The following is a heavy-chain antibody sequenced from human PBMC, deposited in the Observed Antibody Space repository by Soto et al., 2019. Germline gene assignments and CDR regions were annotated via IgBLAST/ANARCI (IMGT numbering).Heavy chain of an antibody. CDR1: GGSISSFY. Sequence: SETLSLTCTVSGGSISSFYWSWIRQPPGKGLEWIGYIYYSGSTNYNPSLKSRVTISVDTSKNQFSLKLSSVTAAGTAVYYCARQIYSGYLCWFDPWGQGTLVTVSS. J-gene: IGHJ5*02. V-gene: IGHV4-59*08. CDR2: IYYSGST. CDR3: ARQIYSGYLCWFDP. D-gene: IGHD5-12*01.